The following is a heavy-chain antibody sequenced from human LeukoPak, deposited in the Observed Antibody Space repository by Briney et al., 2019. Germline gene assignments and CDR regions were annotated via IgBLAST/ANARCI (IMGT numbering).Heavy chain of an antibody. CDR1: GFTFSSYG. J-gene: IGHJ4*02. Sequence: GGSLRLSCAASGFTFSSYGMHWVRQAPGKGLEGGAFIRYDGSNKYYADSVKGRFTISRDNSKNTLYLQMNSLRAEDTAVYYCAKSIAAAGINYYFAYWGQGTLVTVSS. V-gene: IGHV3-30*02. D-gene: IGHD6-13*01. CDR3: AKSIAAAGINYYFAY. CDR2: IRYDGSNK.